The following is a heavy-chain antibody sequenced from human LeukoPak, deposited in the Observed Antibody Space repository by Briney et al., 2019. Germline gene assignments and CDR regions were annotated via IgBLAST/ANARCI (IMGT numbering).Heavy chain of an antibody. V-gene: IGHV1-18*01. CDR3: ARGGIDIVTVPVSNWFDP. D-gene: IGHD2/OR15-2a*01. CDR2: SSPYNGKT. CDR1: GYAFINYG. J-gene: IGHJ5*02. Sequence: ASVKVSCKASGYAFINYGITWVRQAPGQGLEWMGWSSPYNGKTNYAQKLQGRVTMTTDTSTNAAYMELRSLRSDDTAVYYCARGGIDIVTVPVSNWFDPWGQGTLVTVSS.